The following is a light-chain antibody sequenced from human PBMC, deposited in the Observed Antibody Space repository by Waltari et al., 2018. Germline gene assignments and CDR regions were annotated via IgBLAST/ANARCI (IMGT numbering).Light chain of an antibody. CDR2: EVS. CDR1: QCLLNRDGKFY. J-gene: IGKJ2*02. V-gene: IGKV2D-29*01. Sequence: MPQTPLCWSVTPPQCLCISGKSRQCLLNRDGKFYLYWYLQKPGQPPQLLIYEVSNRFSGVPDNFSGSGSGTDFRLKISRVEAEDAGVYYCKQSIQLPRTFGQGTKLEIK. CDR3: KQSIQLPRT.